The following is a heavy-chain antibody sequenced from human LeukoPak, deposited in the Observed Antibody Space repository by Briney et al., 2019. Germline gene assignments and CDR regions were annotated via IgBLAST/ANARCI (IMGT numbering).Heavy chain of an antibody. CDR1: GFTFSSYA. CDR2: ISYDGSNK. Sequence: GGSLRLSCAASGFTFSSYAMHWVRQAPGKGLEWVAFISYDGSNKYYADSVKGRFTISRDNAKNTLYLQMNSLRAEDTAVYYCAREGCSGGSCYSDLNAFDLGGQGTRVTVSS. D-gene: IGHD2-15*01. CDR3: AREGCSGGSCYSDLNAFDL. V-gene: IGHV3-30*04. J-gene: IGHJ3*01.